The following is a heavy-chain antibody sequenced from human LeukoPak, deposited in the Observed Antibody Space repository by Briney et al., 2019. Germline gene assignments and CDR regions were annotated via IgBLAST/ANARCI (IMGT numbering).Heavy chain of an antibody. V-gene: IGHV3-7*01. CDR1: GFTFSSYC. Sequence: GGSLRLSCAASGFTFSSYCMSWVRQAPGKGLEWVANIKQDGSEKYYVDSVKGRFTISRDNAKNSLYLQMNSLRAEDTAVYYCARAHGDFDAFDIWGQGTMVTVSS. CDR3: ARAHGDFDAFDI. J-gene: IGHJ3*02. D-gene: IGHD4-17*01. CDR2: IKQDGSEK.